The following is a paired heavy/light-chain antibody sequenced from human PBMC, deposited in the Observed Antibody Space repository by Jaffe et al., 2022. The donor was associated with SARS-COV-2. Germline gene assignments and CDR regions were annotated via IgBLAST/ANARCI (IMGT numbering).Heavy chain of an antibody. Sequence: QVQLVESGGGLVKPGGSLRLSCAASGFSLNDHYMAWIRQAPGKGLEWVAVVTNSGRSTSYADSVRGRFTISRDIATNSVLLQMNSLRAEDTAVYHCAREGRYCNVVSCYDFWGQGTLVTVSS. CDR1: GFSLNDHY. D-gene: IGHD3-10*01. CDR3: AREGRYCNVVSCYDF. V-gene: IGHV3-11*01. J-gene: IGHJ4*02. CDR2: VTNSGRST.
Light chain of an antibody. CDR1: TSNIEARYV. J-gene: IGLJ3*02. Sequence: QSVLTQPPSVSGAPGQTVTISCTGSTSNIEARYVVHWYQHLPGTAPRLIIYDNSNRPSGVSDRFSGSKSGTSASLAISGLQAEDEADYYCQSYDSSLRAWVFGGGTKVTVL. CDR2: DNS. V-gene: IGLV1-40*01. CDR3: QSYDSSLRAWV.